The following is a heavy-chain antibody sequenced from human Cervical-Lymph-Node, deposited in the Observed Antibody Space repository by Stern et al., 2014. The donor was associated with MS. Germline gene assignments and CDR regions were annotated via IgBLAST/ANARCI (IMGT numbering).Heavy chain of an antibody. CDR2: ISHDGSKK. CDR3: AKDRGSGWSLDY. CDR1: GFTFSTYG. Sequence: VQLVESGGGVVQPGRSLRLSCEGSGFTFSTYGMHWVRQAPGKGLEWVALISHDGSKKYYVDSVKGRFTISRDNSKNTMYVHMNSLRDEDTAVYYCAKDRGSGWSLDYWGQGTLVIVSS. D-gene: IGHD6-19*01. V-gene: IGHV3-30*18. J-gene: IGHJ4*02.